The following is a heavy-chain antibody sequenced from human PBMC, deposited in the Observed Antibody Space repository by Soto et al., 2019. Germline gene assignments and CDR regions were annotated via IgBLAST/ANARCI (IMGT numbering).Heavy chain of an antibody. CDR2: IYYSGST. V-gene: IGHV4-59*01. Sequence: SETLSLTCTVSGGSISSYYWSWIRQPPGKGLEWIGYIYYSGSTNYNPSLKSRVTISVDTSKNQFSLKLSSVTAADTAVYYCARGRVRLSYFDYWGQGTLVTVSS. CDR3: ARGRVRLSYFDY. J-gene: IGHJ4*02. CDR1: GGSISSYY.